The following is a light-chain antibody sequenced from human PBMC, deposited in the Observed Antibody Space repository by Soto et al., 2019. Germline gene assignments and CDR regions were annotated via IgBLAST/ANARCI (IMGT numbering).Light chain of an antibody. J-gene: IGKJ3*01. CDR1: QSVSSNY. Sequence: EIVLTQSPGTLSLSPGERATLSFRASQSVSSNYLAWYQQKPGQAPRLLIYGASSRATGIPDRFSGSGSGTDFTLTISRLEPEDFAVYYCQQEFTFGPGTKVDIK. V-gene: IGKV3-20*01. CDR3: QQEFT. CDR2: GAS.